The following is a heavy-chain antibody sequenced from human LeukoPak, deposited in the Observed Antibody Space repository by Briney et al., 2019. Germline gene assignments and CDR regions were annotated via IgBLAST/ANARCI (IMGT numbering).Heavy chain of an antibody. CDR1: GGSFSGYY. V-gene: IGHV4-34*01. Sequence: SETLSLTCALYGGSFSGYYWSWIRQPPGEGREWIGEINHRGSTNYNPSLKSRVTISVDTSKNQFSLKLSSVTAADTAVYYCARDSSGWYYFDYWGQGTLVTVSS. CDR2: INHRGST. D-gene: IGHD6-19*01. CDR3: ARDSSGWYYFDY. J-gene: IGHJ4*02.